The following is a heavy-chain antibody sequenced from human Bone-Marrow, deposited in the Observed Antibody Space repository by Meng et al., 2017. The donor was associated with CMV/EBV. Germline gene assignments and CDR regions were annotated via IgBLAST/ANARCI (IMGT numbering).Heavy chain of an antibody. CDR3: ARGRGYCSSTSWYKPHGMDV. D-gene: IGHD2-2*02. CDR2: MNPNSGNT. J-gene: IGHJ6*02. V-gene: IGHV1-8*01. CDR1: GYTFTSYD. Sequence: ASVKVSCKASGYTFTSYDINWVRQATGQGLEGMGGMNPNSGNTGYAQKFQGRVTMTRNTYISTAYMELISLISEDTAVYYCARGRGYCSSTSWYKPHGMDVWGQGTTVTVSS.